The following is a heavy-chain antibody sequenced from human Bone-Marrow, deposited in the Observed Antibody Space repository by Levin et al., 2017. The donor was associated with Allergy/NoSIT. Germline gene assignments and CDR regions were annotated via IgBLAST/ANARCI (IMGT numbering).Heavy chain of an antibody. CDR3: ARIHVNSGGRGNFVDF. CDR1: GFNFRIYE. V-gene: IGHV3-48*03. CDR2: ISDTGSTI. Sequence: GESLKISCAASGFNFRIYEMNWVRQAPGKGLEWVSFISDTGSTIYYADSVKGRFTVSRDNAKNSLNLHLSRLRAEDTAIYYCARIHVNSGGRGNFVDFWGQGTLVTVSS. D-gene: IGHD2-8*02. J-gene: IGHJ4*02.